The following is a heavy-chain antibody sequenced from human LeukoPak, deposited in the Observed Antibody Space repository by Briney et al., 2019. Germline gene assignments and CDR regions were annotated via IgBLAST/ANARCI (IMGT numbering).Heavy chain of an antibody. CDR3: ARSSVATIDY. D-gene: IGHD5-12*01. J-gene: IGHJ4*02. CDR2: INHSGST. CDR1: GGSFSGYY. Sequence: PSETLSLTCAVYGGSFSGYYWSWIRQPSGKGLEWIGEINHSGSTNYNPSLKSRVTISVDTSKNQFSLKLSSVTAADTAVYYCARSSVATIDYWGQGTLVTVSS. V-gene: IGHV4-34*01.